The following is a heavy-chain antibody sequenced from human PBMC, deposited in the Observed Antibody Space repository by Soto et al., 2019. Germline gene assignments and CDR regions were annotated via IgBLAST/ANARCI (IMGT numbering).Heavy chain of an antibody. J-gene: IGHJ6*02. Sequence: ASVKVSCKASGYTFTSYAMHWVRQAPGQGLEWMGWINPNSGGTNYAQKFQGWVTMTRDTSISTAYMELSRLRSDDTAVYYCARDGLGYSSSWYAGYYYYGMDVWGQGTTVTVSS. D-gene: IGHD6-13*01. V-gene: IGHV1-2*04. CDR2: INPNSGGT. CDR3: ARDGLGYSSSWYAGYYYYGMDV. CDR1: GYTFTSYA.